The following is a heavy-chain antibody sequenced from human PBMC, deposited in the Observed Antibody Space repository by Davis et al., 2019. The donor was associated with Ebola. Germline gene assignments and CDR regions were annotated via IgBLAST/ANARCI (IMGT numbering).Heavy chain of an antibody. CDR2: IIPIFGTA. Sequence: SVTVSCKASGGTFSSYAISWVRQAPGQGLEWMGGIIPIFGTANYAQKFQGRVTITADESTSTAYMELSSLRSEDTAVYYCAREGYYYDSSGYYYTYYYGMDVWGKGTTVTVSS. CDR1: GGTFSSYA. J-gene: IGHJ6*04. CDR3: AREGYYYDSSGYYYTYYYGMDV. V-gene: IGHV1-69*13. D-gene: IGHD3-22*01.